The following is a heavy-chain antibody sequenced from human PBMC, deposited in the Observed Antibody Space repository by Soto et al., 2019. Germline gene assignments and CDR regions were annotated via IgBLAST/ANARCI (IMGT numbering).Heavy chain of an antibody. Sequence: QVQLQESGPGLVKPSETLSLTCTVSGGSISSYYWSWIRQPPGKGLEWIGYIYYSGSTNYNPSLMSRVTLPVDTSKNQFSLKLNSRTAADTAVYYCARHNYGSGSTYFDYWGQGTLVTVSS. J-gene: IGHJ4*02. V-gene: IGHV4-59*08. CDR2: IYYSGST. D-gene: IGHD3-10*01. CDR3: ARHNYGSGSTYFDY. CDR1: GGSISSYY.